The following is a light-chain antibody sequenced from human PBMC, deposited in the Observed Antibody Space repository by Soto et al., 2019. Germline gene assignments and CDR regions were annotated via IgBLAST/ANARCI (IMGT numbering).Light chain of an antibody. CDR2: GAS. J-gene: IGKJ4*01. V-gene: IGKV3-20*01. CDR3: QQFGTLLT. Sequence: EIVLTQSPGTLSLSPGERATLSCRASQGVSGNYLAWYQQKPGQAPRLLIYGASSRATGIPGRFSGSGSGPDFTLTISRLEPEDFAVYYCQQFGTLLTFGGGTKVEIK. CDR1: QGVSGNY.